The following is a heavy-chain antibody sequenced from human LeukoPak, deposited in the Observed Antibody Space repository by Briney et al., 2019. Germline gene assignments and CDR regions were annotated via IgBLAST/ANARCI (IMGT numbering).Heavy chain of an antibody. J-gene: IGHJ4*02. D-gene: IGHD5-24*01. CDR3: AKLSTLRWLPAWYFDY. V-gene: IGHV4-38-2*02. CDR1: GYSIRSGFY. Sequence: SETLSLTCTVSGYSIRSGFYWGWIRQPPGKGLEWIGSIYHSGSTYYNPSLKSRVTISIDTSKNQFSLKLTSVTAADTAVYYCAKLSTLRWLPAWYFDYWGQGTLVTVSS. CDR2: IYHSGST.